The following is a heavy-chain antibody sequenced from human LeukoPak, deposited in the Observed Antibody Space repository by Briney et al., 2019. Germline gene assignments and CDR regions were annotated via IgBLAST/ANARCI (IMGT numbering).Heavy chain of an antibody. CDR3: ARWNYYNSIRYFDY. CDR2: VYYSGRT. D-gene: IGHD3-22*01. J-gene: IGHJ4*02. CDR1: GASMTGNY. V-gene: IGHV4-59*01. Sequence: PSETLSLTCTVSGASMTGNYWNWIRQPPGKGLEWIGYVYYSGRTNYNPSLKSRVTISVDTSKNQFSLRLSSVTAADTAVYYCARWNYYNSIRYFDYWGQGTLVTVSS.